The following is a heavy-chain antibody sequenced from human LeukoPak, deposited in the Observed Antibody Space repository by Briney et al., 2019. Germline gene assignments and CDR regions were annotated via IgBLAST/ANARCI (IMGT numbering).Heavy chain of an antibody. V-gene: IGHV4-31*03. D-gene: IGHD3-9*01. Sequence: SQTLSLTCTVSGGSISSGGYYWSWIRQHPGKGLERIGYIYYSGSTYYNPSLKSRVTISVDTSKNQFSLKLSSVTAADTAVYYCARSDSYDILTGYSSGGYYFDYWGQGTLVTVSS. CDR2: IYYSGST. J-gene: IGHJ4*02. CDR1: GGSISSGGYY. CDR3: ARSDSYDILTGYSSGGYYFDY.